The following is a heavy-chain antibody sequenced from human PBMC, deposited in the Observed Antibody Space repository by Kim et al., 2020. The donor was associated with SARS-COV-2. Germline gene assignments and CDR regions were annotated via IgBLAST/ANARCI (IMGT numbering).Heavy chain of an antibody. Sequence: SQTLSLTCAISGDSVSSNSAAWNWIRQSPSRGLEWLGRTYYRSKWYNDYAVSVKSRITINPDTSKNQFSLQLNSVTPEDTAVYYCARGAYGGGSGSYENYYYGMDVWGQGTTVTVSS. V-gene: IGHV6-1*01. CDR2: TYYRSKWYN. D-gene: IGHD3-10*01. CDR3: ARGAYGGGSGSYENYYYGMDV. J-gene: IGHJ6*02. CDR1: GDSVSSNSAA.